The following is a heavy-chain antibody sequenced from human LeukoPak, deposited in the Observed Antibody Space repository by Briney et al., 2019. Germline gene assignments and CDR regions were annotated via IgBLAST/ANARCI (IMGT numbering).Heavy chain of an antibody. CDR1: GGSISSYY. Sequence: SETLSLTCTVSGGSISSYYWSWIRQPAGKGLEWIGRIYSRGSTNYSPSLKSRVTMSLDTSKNQFSLRLSSLTAADTALYYCARGRFCSANICSGGDAFDIWGQGTMVSVSS. D-gene: IGHD2-2*01. V-gene: IGHV4-4*07. J-gene: IGHJ3*02. CDR2: IYSRGST. CDR3: ARGRFCSANICSGGDAFDI.